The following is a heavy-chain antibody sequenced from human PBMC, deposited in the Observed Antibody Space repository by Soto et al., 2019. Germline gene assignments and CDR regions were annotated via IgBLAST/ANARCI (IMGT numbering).Heavy chain of an antibody. Sequence: SETLSLTCTVSGGSISSSSYYWGWIRQPPGKGLEWIGSIYYSGSTYYNPSLKSRATISVDTSKNQFSLKLCSVTAADTAVYYCARQGPMVRGVKANYYYGMDVWGQGTTVTVSS. D-gene: IGHD3-10*01. V-gene: IGHV4-39*01. CDR1: GGSISSSSYY. CDR3: ARQGPMVRGVKANYYYGMDV. J-gene: IGHJ6*02. CDR2: IYYSGST.